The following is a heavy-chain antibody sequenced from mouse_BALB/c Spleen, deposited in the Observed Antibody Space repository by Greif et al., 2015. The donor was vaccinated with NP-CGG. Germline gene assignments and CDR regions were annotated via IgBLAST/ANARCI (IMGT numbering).Heavy chain of an antibody. V-gene: IGHV3-8*02. CDR1: GDSITSGY. CDR2: ISYSGST. J-gene: IGHJ2*01. Sequence: EVQLQQSGPSLVKPSQTLSLTCSVTGDSITSGYWNWIRKFPGNKLEYMGYISYSGSTHYNPSLKSRISITRDTSKNQYYLQLNSVTTEDTATYYCARYYYGSSYYFDYWGQGTTLTVSS. D-gene: IGHD1-1*01. CDR3: ARYYYGSSYYFDY.